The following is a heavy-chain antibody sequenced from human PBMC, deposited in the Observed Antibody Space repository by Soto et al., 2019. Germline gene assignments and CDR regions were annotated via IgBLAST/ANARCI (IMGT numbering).Heavy chain of an antibody. D-gene: IGHD2-15*01. J-gene: IGHJ5*02. Sequence: SVKVSCKASGGTFSSYAISWVRQAPGQGLEWMGGIIPIFGTANYAQKFQGRVTITADESTSTAYMELSSLRSEDTAVHYCARGFCSGGSCYGDVSWFDPWRQGTLVTVSS. V-gene: IGHV1-69*13. CDR3: ARGFCSGGSCYGDVSWFDP. CDR2: IIPIFGTA. CDR1: GGTFSSYA.